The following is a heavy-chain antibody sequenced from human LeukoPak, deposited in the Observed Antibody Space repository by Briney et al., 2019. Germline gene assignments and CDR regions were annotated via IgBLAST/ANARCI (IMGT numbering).Heavy chain of an antibody. CDR3: ARSPGLLGANFFDY. CDR2: IKQDGSEK. V-gene: IGHV3-7*01. Sequence: PGGSLRLSCAASGFTFSSYWMSWVRQAPGKGLEWVANIKQDGSEKYYVDSVKGRFTISEDNSKNTLYLQMNSLRSEDTAVYYCARSPGLLGANFFDYWGQGTLVTVSS. CDR1: GFTFSSYW. J-gene: IGHJ4*02. D-gene: IGHD1-26*01.